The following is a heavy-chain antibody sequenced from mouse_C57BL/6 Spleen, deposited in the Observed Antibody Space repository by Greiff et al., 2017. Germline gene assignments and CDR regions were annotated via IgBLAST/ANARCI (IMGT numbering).Heavy chain of an antibody. V-gene: IGHV14-4*01. D-gene: IGHD2-4*01. J-gene: IGHJ1*03. CDR3: TTKGLRRYIDV. Sequence: VQLQQSGAELVRPGASVKLSCTASGFNIKDDYMHWVKQRPEQGLEWIGCIDPENGDTEYASKFQGKATITADTSSTTAYLQLSSLTSEAAAVYYCTTKGLRRYIDVWGKGTTVTVSS. CDR2: IDPENGDT. CDR1: GFNIKDDY.